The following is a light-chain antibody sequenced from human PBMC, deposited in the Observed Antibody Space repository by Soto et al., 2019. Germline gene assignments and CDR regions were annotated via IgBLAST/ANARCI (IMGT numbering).Light chain of an antibody. Sequence: DIQITQSPSTLSASVGYRVTITCRASQSISSWLAWYQQKPGKAPKLLIFDASSLESGTPSRFSGRRSGTQFTLTINGLQPDDFATYYCQQYDNYKPLTFGGGTKVDIK. CDR2: DAS. J-gene: IGKJ4*01. V-gene: IGKV1-5*01. CDR1: QSISSW. CDR3: QQYDNYKPLT.